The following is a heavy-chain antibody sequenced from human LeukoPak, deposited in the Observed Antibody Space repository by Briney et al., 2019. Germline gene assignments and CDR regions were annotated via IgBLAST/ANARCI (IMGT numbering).Heavy chain of an antibody. CDR3: AKGKYSSGGVPDY. CDR1: EFTFSSHA. Sequence: GGSLGLSCVASEFTFSSHAMNWVRQAPGKGLEGVSSISGGGESTYYADSVKGRFTVSRDNSKNTLCLQINSLRGEDTAVYYCAKGKYSSGGVPDYWGQGTLVTVSS. J-gene: IGHJ4*02. D-gene: IGHD6-19*01. CDR2: ISGGGEST. V-gene: IGHV3-23*01.